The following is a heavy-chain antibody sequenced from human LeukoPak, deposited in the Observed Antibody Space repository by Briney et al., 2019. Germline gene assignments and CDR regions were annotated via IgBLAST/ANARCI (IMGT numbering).Heavy chain of an antibody. D-gene: IGHD3-22*01. Sequence: GGSLRLSCAASGFTFSNAWMIWVRQAPGKGLEWVGRIKSKSDGGTTDYAAPVNGRFTISRDDSKDTLYLQMNSLKTEDTAVYYCTTDVVVRDIDYWGQGTLVTVSS. CDR3: TTDVVVRDIDY. J-gene: IGHJ4*02. V-gene: IGHV3-15*01. CDR2: IKSKSDGGTT. CDR1: GFTFSNAW.